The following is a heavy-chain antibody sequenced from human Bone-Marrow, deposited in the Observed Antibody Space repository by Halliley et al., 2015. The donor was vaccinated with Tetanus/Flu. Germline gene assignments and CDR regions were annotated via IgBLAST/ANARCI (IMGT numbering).Heavy chain of an antibody. CDR1: GFTFSSYA. CDR3: AKENGWVGATKGVDP. J-gene: IGHJ5*01. CDR2: ISGSGDNT. V-gene: IGHV3-23*01. Sequence: SLRLSCAASGFTFSSYAMSWVRQAPGKGLEWVSAISGSGDNTYYADSVKGRFTISRDNSKNTLYLQMNSLRAEDTTVYYCAKENGWVGATKGVDPGGQGTLVNVSS. D-gene: IGHD1-26*01.